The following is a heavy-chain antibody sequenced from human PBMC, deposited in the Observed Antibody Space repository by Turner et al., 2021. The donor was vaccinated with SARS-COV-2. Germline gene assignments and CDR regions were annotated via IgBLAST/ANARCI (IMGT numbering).Heavy chain of an antibody. CDR3: ARGLGGGYYYGMDV. V-gene: IGHV3-30*04. CDR1: GFTFSSYA. D-gene: IGHD3-16*01. CDR2: ISYDGSNK. J-gene: IGHJ6*02. Sequence: QVQLVESGGGVVQPGRSLRLSCPASGFTFSSYAMHWVRQAPGKGLEWVAVISYDGSNKYYADSVKGRFTISRDNSKNTLYLQMNSLRADDTTIYYCARGLGGGYYYGMDVWGQGTTVSVSS.